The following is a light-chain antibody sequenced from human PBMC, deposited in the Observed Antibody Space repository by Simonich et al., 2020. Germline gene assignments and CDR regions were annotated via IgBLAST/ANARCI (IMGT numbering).Light chain of an antibody. V-gene: IGLV1-44*01. Sequence: QSVLTQPPSASGTPGQRVTISCSGSSSNIGSNTVNWYQQLPGTAPKLLIYSKNQRPSGGPYRYSGSKSGTSASLAISGLQSEDEADYYCAAWDDSLNGWVFGGGTKLTVL. J-gene: IGLJ3*02. CDR3: AAWDDSLNGWV. CDR1: SSNIGSNT. CDR2: SKN.